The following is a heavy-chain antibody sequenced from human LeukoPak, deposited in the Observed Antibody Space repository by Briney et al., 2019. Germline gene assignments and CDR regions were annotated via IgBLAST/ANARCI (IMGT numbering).Heavy chain of an antibody. J-gene: IGHJ4*02. V-gene: IGHV3-48*01. CDR2: ISSSSAI. CDR3: ARALGGYFDY. Sequence: GGSLRLSCAASGFTFSSYSMNWVRQAPGKGLEWVSYISSSSAIYYADSVKGRFTISRDNAKNSLYVQMNSLRTEDTAVYYCARALGGYFDYWGQGTLVTVSS. CDR1: GFTFSSYS. D-gene: IGHD3-10*01.